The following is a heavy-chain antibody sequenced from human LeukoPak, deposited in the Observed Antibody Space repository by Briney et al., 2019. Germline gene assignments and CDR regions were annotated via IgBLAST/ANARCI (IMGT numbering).Heavy chain of an antibody. V-gene: IGHV4-39*07. CDR1: GVSISTSSYY. Sequence: SETLCLTCTVSGVSISTSSYYWGWIRQPPGKGLEWIGSIYYSGCTYYYPSLKIRVTISVDTSKKQFSLKLSSVTAADTAVYYCASWQQQLDNYYFDYWGQGTLVTVSS. J-gene: IGHJ4*02. CDR2: IYYSGCT. CDR3: ASWQQQLDNYYFDY. D-gene: IGHD6-13*01.